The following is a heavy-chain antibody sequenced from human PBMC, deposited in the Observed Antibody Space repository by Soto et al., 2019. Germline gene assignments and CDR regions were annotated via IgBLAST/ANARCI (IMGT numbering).Heavy chain of an antibody. CDR2: ISGSGGST. CDR1: GFTFSTYA. CDR3: AKHSGSYYGSWFDP. V-gene: IGHV3-23*01. Sequence: GGSLRLSCAASGFTFSTYAMSWVRQAPGKGLEWVSAISGSGGSTYYADSVKGRFTISRDNSKNTLYLQMNSLRAEDTAVYYCAKHSGSYYGSWFDPWGQGTLVTVSS. D-gene: IGHD1-26*01. J-gene: IGHJ5*02.